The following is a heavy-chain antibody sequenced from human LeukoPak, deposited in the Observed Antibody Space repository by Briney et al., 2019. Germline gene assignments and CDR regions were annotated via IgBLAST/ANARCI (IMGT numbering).Heavy chain of an antibody. J-gene: IGHJ4*02. CDR1: GFTFSSYA. CDR3: AKDQSSGYYKTFDY. V-gene: IGHV3-30*04. D-gene: IGHD3-22*01. Sequence: GGSLRLSCAASGFTFSSYAMHWVRQAPGRGLEWVAVISYDGSNKYYADSVKGRFTISRDNSKNTLYLQMNSLRAEDTAVYYCAKDQSSGYYKTFDYWGQGTLVTVSS. CDR2: ISYDGSNK.